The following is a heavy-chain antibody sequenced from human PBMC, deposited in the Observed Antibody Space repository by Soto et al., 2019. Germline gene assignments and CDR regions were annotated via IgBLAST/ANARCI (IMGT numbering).Heavy chain of an antibody. CDR1: GVSISSYY. V-gene: IGHV4-59*01. CDR2: IYYSGST. J-gene: IGHJ3*02. Sequence: LXLTCTVCGVSISSYYWSWIRQPPGKGLEWIGYIYYSGSTNYNPSLKSRVTISVDTSKNQFSLKLSSVTAADTAVYYCARAGYGGNYDAFDIWGQGTMVTV. CDR3: ARAGYGGNYDAFDI. D-gene: IGHD4-17*01.